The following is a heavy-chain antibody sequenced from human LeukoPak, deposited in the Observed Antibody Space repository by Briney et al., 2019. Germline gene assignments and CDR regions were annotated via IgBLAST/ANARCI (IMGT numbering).Heavy chain of an antibody. D-gene: IGHD2-2*01. CDR3: ARDKQYCSSTSCSSMDV. J-gene: IGHJ6*03. Sequence: ASVKVSCKASGYTFTGYYMHWVRQAPGQGLEWMGWINPNSGGTNYAQKFQGRVTMTRDTPISTAYMELSRLRSDDTAVYYCARDKQYCSSTSCSSMDVWGKGTTVTVSS. V-gene: IGHV1-2*02. CDR2: INPNSGGT. CDR1: GYTFTGYY.